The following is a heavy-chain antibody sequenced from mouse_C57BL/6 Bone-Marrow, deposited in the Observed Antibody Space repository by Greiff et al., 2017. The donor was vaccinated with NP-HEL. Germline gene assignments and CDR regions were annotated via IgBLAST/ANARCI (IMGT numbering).Heavy chain of an antibody. CDR1: GFTFSDYY. Sequence: EVQVVESGGGLVQPGGSLKLSCAASGFTFSDYYMYWVRQTPEKRLEWVAYISNGGGSTYYPDTVKGRFTISRDNAKNTLYLQMSRLKSEDTAMYYCARATVPSMDYWGQGTSVTVSS. CDR2: ISNGGGST. CDR3: ARATVPSMDY. D-gene: IGHD1-1*01. V-gene: IGHV5-12*01. J-gene: IGHJ4*01.